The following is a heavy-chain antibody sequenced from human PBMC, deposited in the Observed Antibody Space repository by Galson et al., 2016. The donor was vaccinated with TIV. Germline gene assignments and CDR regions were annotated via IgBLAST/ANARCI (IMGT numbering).Heavy chain of an antibody. J-gene: IGHJ5*02. V-gene: IGHV1-2*04. CDR1: GYSFTDYY. Sequence: SVKVSCKASGYSFTDYYIHWVRQAPGQGLEWMGWINPSSGGTFSAQRFQDWVTMTRDTTISTTYMDLSRLRPNDTAVYYCARGQSESRGFDPWGQGTLVTLSS. CDR3: ARGQSESRGFDP. CDR2: INPSSGGT.